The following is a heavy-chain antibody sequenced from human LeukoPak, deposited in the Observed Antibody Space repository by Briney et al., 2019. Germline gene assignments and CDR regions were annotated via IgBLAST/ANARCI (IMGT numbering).Heavy chain of an antibody. CDR1: GFTFSSYD. V-gene: IGHV3-13*05. D-gene: IGHD6-13*01. CDR2: IGTPGDP. J-gene: IGHJ3*02. Sequence: SGGSLRLSCAASGFTFSSYDMHWVRHATGKGLEWVSAIGTPGDPYYPGSVKGRFTISRENAKNSLYLQMNRLRAGETAVYYCARGEDSSSWYAFDIWGQGTMVTVSS. CDR3: ARGEDSSSWYAFDI.